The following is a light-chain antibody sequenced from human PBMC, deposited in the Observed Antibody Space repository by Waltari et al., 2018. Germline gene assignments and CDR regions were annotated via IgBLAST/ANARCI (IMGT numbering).Light chain of an antibody. V-gene: IGKV3-20*01. J-gene: IGKJ1*01. CDR3: QHYVRLPAT. CDR2: GAS. Sequence: EVLLTQSPGTLSLSPGERATLSCRASPSVGRSLAWYQQKPGQAPRLLIYGASTRFTGIPDRFSGSGSGTDFSLTISRLEPEDFAVYYCQHYVRLPATFGQGTTVEIK. CDR1: PSVGRS.